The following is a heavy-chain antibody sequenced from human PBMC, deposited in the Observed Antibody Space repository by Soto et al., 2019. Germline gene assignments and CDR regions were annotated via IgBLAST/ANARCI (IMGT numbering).Heavy chain of an antibody. D-gene: IGHD3-3*01. CDR2: ISSSGSTI. CDR1: GSTVSSYE. V-gene: IGHV3-48*03. CDR3: ARDGPYDCWSGYYSSFDY. Sequence: SQTPSSPDSGSTVSSYEMNWVRQAPGAELEWVSYISSSGSTIYYADSVKGRFAISRDNAKNSLYLQMNSLRAEDTAVYYCARDGPYDCWSGYYSSFDYWGQGTLVTVSS. J-gene: IGHJ4*02.